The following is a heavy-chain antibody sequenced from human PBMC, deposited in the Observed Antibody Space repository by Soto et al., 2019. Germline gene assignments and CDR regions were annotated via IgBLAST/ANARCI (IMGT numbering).Heavy chain of an antibody. J-gene: IGHJ5*02. CDR1: GFSLSTSGVG. CDR3: AHTPGIAVAGPTSNWFDP. D-gene: IGHD6-19*01. CDR2: IYWDDDK. Sequence: QITLKESGPTLVKPTQTLTLTCTFSGFSLSTSGVGVGWIRQPPGKALEWLAIIYWDDDKRYSPSLKSRLTITKDTSKNQVVLTMTNMDPVDTATYYCAHTPGIAVAGPTSNWFDPWGQGTLVTVSS. V-gene: IGHV2-5*02.